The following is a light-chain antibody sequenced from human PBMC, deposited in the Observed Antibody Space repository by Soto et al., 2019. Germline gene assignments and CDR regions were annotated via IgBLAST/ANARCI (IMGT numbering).Light chain of an antibody. CDR2: GVS. CDR3: HHYGSFPYT. Sequence: EIVLTQSPGTLALSPGERATLSCRASQSLSGNYLAWYQQIPGQAPRLLIFGVSSRATGIPDRFSASGSGTDFTLTINRLEPEDFAVYYFHHYGSFPYTLGLGTQLEIK. J-gene: IGKJ2*01. CDR1: QSLSGNY. V-gene: IGKV3-20*01.